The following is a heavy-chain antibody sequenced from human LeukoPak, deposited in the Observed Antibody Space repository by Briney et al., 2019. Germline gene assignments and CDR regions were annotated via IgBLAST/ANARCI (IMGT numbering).Heavy chain of an antibody. CDR3: ARAYCSSTSCYEVVGLVFDY. CDR2: IKQDGSEK. CDR1: GFTFSSYW. Sequence: GGSLRLSCAASGFTFSSYWMSWARQAPGKGLEWVANIKQDGSEKYYVDSVKGRFTISRDNAKNSLYLQMNSLRAEDTAVYYCARAYCSSTSCYEVVGLVFDYWGQGTLVTVSS. V-gene: IGHV3-7*01. J-gene: IGHJ4*02. D-gene: IGHD2-2*01.